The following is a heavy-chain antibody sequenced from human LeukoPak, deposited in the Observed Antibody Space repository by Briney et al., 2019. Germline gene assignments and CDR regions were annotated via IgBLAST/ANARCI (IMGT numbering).Heavy chain of an antibody. CDR3: ARLPIEMATTYYFDY. CDR2: IYTSGST. D-gene: IGHD5-24*01. V-gene: IGHV4-4*07. Sequence: PSETLSLTCTVSGGSISSYYWSWIRQPAGKGLEWIGRIYTSGSTNYNPSLKSRVTMSVDTSKNQFPLKLSSVTAADTAVYYCARLPIEMATTYYFDYWGQGTLVTVSS. CDR1: GGSISSYY. J-gene: IGHJ4*02.